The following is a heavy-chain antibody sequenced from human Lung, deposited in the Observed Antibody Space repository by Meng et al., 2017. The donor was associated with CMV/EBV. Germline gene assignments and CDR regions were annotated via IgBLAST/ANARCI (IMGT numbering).Heavy chain of an antibody. Sequence: ASVKVSCKASGYTFIAYAFSWVRQAPGQGHEWMGWISAYNGNTNYAQKVQGRVTMTTDTSTSTAYMELRSLRSDDTAVYYCARSDMIRGVVVLDYWGQGTLVX. J-gene: IGHJ4*02. CDR2: ISAYNGNT. CDR1: GYTFIAYA. D-gene: IGHD3-10*01. V-gene: IGHV1-18*01. CDR3: ARSDMIRGVVVLDY.